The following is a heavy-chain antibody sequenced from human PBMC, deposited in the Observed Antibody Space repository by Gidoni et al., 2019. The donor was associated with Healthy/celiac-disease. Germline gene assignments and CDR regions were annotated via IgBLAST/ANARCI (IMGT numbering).Heavy chain of an antibody. V-gene: IGHV4-39*01. J-gene: IGHJ4*02. CDR2: ST. D-gene: IGHD3-10*01. CDR3: ARRPRGSFFDY. Sequence: STYYNPSLKSRVTISVDTSKNQFSLKLSSVTAADTAVYYCARRPRGSFFDYWGQGTLVTVSS.